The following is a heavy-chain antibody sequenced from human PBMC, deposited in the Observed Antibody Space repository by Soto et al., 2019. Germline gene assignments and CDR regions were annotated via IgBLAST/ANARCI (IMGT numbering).Heavy chain of an antibody. CDR2: ISLYHHST. CDR3: ARELYSCGGDCPYYMDY. CDR1: GYPFTDYF. J-gene: IGHJ4*02. D-gene: IGHD2-21*02. V-gene: IGHV1-46*01. Sequence: QAQLVQSGAEGKKPGASVRVSCKTSGYPFTDYFIHWVRQAPGQGLEWMGIISLYHHSTSYAQKFQGRLTVTADTSTTTVYMDLSSLTSEDSAVYWCARELYSCGGDCPYYMDYWGQGTLVTVSS.